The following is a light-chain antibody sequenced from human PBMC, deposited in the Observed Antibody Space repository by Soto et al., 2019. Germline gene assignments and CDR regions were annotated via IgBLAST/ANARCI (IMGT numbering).Light chain of an antibody. Sequence: EIVMTQSPATVPVPPGERVTLSCRASRSVSIDLAWYQQKPGQAPRLLIYGASTRATDIPATFTGSGSGTEFTLTISSLQSEDIAVYYCQQYNKWPQTFGQGTKVEIK. CDR1: RSVSID. J-gene: IGKJ1*01. CDR2: GAS. CDR3: QQYNKWPQT. V-gene: IGKV3-15*01.